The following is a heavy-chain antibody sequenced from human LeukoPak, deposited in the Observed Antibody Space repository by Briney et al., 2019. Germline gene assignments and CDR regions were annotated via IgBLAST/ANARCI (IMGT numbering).Heavy chain of an antibody. Sequence: SVKVSCKASGGTFSSYAISWVRQAPGQGLEWMGGIISIFGTANYAQKSQGRVTITTDESTSTAYMELSSLRSEDTAVYYCARGKVVVTADYYFDYWGQGTLVTVSS. V-gene: IGHV1-69*05. J-gene: IGHJ4*02. CDR1: GGTFSSYA. D-gene: IGHD2-21*02. CDR2: IISIFGTA. CDR3: ARGKVVVTADYYFDY.